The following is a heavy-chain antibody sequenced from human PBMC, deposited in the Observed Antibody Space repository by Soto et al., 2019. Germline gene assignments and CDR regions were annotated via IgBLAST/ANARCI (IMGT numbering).Heavy chain of an antibody. CDR2: IYYSGST. CDR1: GGSISSYY. Sequence: SETLSLTCTVSGGSISSYYWSWIRQPPGKGLEWIGYIYYSGSTNYNPSLKSRVTISVDTSKNQFSLKLSSVTAADTAVYYCARPKITVTTLRDYYYMDVWGKGTTVTVSS. D-gene: IGHD4-17*01. CDR3: ARPKITVTTLRDYYYMDV. V-gene: IGHV4-59*08. J-gene: IGHJ6*03.